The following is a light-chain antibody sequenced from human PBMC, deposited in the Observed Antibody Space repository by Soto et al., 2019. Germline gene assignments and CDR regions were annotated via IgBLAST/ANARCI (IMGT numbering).Light chain of an antibody. CDR1: QDVSSY. CDR3: QQYNNWPMT. V-gene: IGKV3-15*01. Sequence: EVVMTQSPATLSVSPGERATLSCRASQDVSSYLAWYQQKPGQAPRLLIHAASTRATGIPARFSGSGSGTEFTLTISSLQSEDLAVYYCQQYNNWPMTFGQGTKVDIK. CDR2: AAS. J-gene: IGKJ1*01.